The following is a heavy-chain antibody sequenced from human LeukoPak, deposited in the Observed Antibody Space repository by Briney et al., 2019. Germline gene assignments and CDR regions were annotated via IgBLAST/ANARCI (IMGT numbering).Heavy chain of an antibody. V-gene: IGHV1-69*13. D-gene: IGHD4-11*01. Sequence: SVKVSCKASGGTFSSYAISWVRQAPGQGLEWMGGIIPIFGTANYAQKFQGRVTITADESTSTAYVELSSLRSEDTAVYYCARDRVSGYSNYNLDYWGQGTLVTVSS. J-gene: IGHJ4*02. CDR1: GGTFSSYA. CDR3: ARDRVSGYSNYNLDY. CDR2: IIPIFGTA.